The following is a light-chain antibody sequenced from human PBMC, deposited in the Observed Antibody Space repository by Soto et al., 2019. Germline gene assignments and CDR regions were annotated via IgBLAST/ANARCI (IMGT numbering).Light chain of an antibody. V-gene: IGKV3-15*01. CDR2: VAS. Sequence: EIVMTQSPATVSVSPGERATLSCRANQSVSSNLAWYQQKPGQTPKLLIYVASTRATGIPARFSGSGSGTEFTLTISSLQSEDFAVYYCQQYNVWSLTFGVGTKVEFK. CDR3: QQYNVWSLT. CDR1: QSVSSN. J-gene: IGKJ4*01.